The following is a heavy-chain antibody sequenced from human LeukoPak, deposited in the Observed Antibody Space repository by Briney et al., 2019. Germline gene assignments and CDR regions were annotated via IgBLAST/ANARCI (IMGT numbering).Heavy chain of an antibody. CDR3: ATGIAVAGTWDY. CDR1: GYTLTELS. J-gene: IGHJ4*02. CDR2: FDPEDGET. V-gene: IGHV1-24*01. D-gene: IGHD6-19*01. Sequence: AASVKVSCKVSGYTLTELSMHWARQAPGKGLEWMRGFDPEDGETIYAQKFQGRVTMTEDTSTDTAYMELSSLRSEDTAVYYCATGIAVAGTWDYWGQGTLVTVSS.